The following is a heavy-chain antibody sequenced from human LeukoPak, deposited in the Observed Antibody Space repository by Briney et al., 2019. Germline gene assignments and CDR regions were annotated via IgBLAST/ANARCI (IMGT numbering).Heavy chain of an antibody. CDR3: ARFPYYDILTGYYIRFDP. Sequence: ASVKVSCKASGYTFTSYGISWVRQAPGQGLEWMGWISAYNGNTNYAQKLQGRVTMTTDTSTSTAYMELRSLRSDDTAVYYCARFPYYDILTGYYIRFDPWGQGTLVTVSS. CDR2: ISAYNGNT. CDR1: GYTFTSYG. D-gene: IGHD3-9*01. J-gene: IGHJ5*02. V-gene: IGHV1-18*01.